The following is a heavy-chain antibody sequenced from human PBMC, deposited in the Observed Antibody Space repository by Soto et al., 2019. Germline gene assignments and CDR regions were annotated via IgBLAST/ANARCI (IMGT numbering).Heavy chain of an antibody. V-gene: IGHV4-61*01. J-gene: IGHJ4*02. CDR1: GGSVSSGSYY. CDR3: ARESPETYYYDSSGYYPGSSFAY. D-gene: IGHD3-22*01. CDR2: IYYSGST. Sequence: SETLSLTCTVSGGSVSSGSYYWSWIRQPPGKGLGWIGYIYYSGSTNYNPSLKSRVTISVATSKNQFSLKLSSVTAADTAVYYCARESPETYYYDSSGYYPGSSFAYWGRGTLVTLSS.